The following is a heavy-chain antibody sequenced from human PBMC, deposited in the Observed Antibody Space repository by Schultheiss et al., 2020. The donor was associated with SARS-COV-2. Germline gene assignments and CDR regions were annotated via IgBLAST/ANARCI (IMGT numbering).Heavy chain of an antibody. CDR2: IYYSGST. V-gene: IGHV4-59*08. D-gene: IGHD4-17*01. J-gene: IGHJ4*02. Sequence: GSLRLSCAASGFTFSDYYMSWIRQPPGKGLEWIGYIYYSGSTNYNPSLKSRVTISVDTSKNQFSLKLSSVTAADTAVYYCARQTVTTPFDYWGQGTLVTVSS. CDR1: GFTFSDYY. CDR3: ARQTVTTPFDY.